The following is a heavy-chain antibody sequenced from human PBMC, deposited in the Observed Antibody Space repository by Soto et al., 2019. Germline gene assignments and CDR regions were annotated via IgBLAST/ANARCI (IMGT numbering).Heavy chain of an antibody. CDR2: TYYRSKWYN. Sequence: PSQTLSLTCAISGDSVSSNSAAWNWIRQSPSRGLEWLGRTYYRSKWYNDYAVSVKSRITINPDTSKNQFSLQLNSVTPEDTAVYYCARGTQLVRQFNYYYYYMDVWGKGTTVTVSS. D-gene: IGHD6-13*01. V-gene: IGHV6-1*01. CDR3: ARGTQLVRQFNYYYYYMDV. J-gene: IGHJ6*03. CDR1: GDSVSSNSAA.